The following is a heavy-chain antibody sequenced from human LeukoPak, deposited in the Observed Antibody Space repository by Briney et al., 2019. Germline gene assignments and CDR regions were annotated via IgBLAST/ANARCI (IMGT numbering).Heavy chain of an antibody. CDR3: ARGQSTGTTAQPDY. J-gene: IGHJ4*02. D-gene: IGHD1-1*01. CDR1: GGSISTSY. CDR2: IYYSGYT. Sequence: PSETLSLTCTVSGGSISTSYWSWIRQPPGKGLEWIRYIYYSGYTNYNPSLKSRVTMSVDTSKNQFSLKLNSVTAADTAVYYCARGQSTGTTAQPDYWAREPWSPSPQ. V-gene: IGHV4-59*01.